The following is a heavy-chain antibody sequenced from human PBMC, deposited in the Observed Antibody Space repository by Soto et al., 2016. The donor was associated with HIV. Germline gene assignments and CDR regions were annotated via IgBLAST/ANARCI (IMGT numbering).Heavy chain of an antibody. V-gene: IGHV1-2*02. Sequence: QVQLVQSGAEVKKPGASVKVSCKASGYTFTGYYMHWVRQAPGQGLEWMGWINPKSGGTDYAQKFQGRVTMTRDTSISTVYMEVSRLRSEDTAVYYCARETADSSGYYYRYWGQGTLVTVSS. D-gene: IGHD3-22*01. J-gene: IGHJ4*02. CDR3: ARETADSSGYYYRY. CDR2: INPKSGGT. CDR1: GYTFTGYY.